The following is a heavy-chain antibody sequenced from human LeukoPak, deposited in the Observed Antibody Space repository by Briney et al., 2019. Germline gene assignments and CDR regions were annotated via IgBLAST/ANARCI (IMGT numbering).Heavy chain of an antibody. Sequence: SETLSLTCTVSGGSINSGGSYWSWIRQHPGKGLEWIGCIYYSWSSYYNPSLKSRVTLSLDTSKNQLSLKLSSVTAADTAVYYCARDNGDYRSIYYYMDVWGKGTTVTVSS. J-gene: IGHJ6*03. V-gene: IGHV4-31*03. D-gene: IGHD4-11*01. CDR1: GGSINSGGSY. CDR3: ARDNGDYRSIYYYMDV. CDR2: IYYSWSS.